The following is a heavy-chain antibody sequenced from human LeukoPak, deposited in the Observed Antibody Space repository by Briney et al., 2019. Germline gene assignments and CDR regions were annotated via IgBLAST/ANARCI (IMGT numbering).Heavy chain of an antibody. CDR3: ARLRRLSSWCKVDY. CDR2: ISAYNGNT. D-gene: IGHD6-13*01. J-gene: IGHJ4*02. CDR1: GYTFTSYG. Sequence: ASVKVSCKASGYTFTSYGISWVRQAPGQGLEWMGWISAYNGNTNYAQKLQGRVTMTTDTSTSTAYMELRSLRSDDTAVYYCARLRRLSSWCKVDYWGQGTLVTVSS. V-gene: IGHV1-18*01.